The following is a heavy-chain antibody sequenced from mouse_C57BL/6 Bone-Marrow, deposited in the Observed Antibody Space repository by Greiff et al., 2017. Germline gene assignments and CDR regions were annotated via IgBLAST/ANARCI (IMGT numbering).Heavy chain of an antibody. CDR3: TGNGDGDY. CDR2: IVPGSGSN. J-gene: IGHJ2*01. V-gene: IGHV1-9*01. D-gene: IGHD4-1*01. CDR1: GYTFTGYW. Sequence: QVQLKESGAELMKPGASVKLSCKASGYTFTGYWIEWVKQRPGHGLEWIGEIVPGSGSNNYNEKFKGKATFTADTSSSTAYMQLSSLTAEDSAIYYCTGNGDGDYWGQGTALTVTA.